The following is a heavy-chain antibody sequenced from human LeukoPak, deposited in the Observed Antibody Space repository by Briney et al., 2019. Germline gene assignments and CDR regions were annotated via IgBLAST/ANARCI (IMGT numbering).Heavy chain of an antibody. D-gene: IGHD2-2*02. Sequence: GGSLRLSCSASGFPFSTYAMHWVSQAPGKGLEHVSVISYNGGSTYYADSVKGRFTISRDNSKNTLYLQMSSLRAEDTAVYYCVKDRHCSSSSCYSFDCWGQGTLVTVSS. V-gene: IGHV3-64D*06. CDR3: VKDRHCSSSSCYSFDC. CDR1: GFPFSTYA. J-gene: IGHJ4*02. CDR2: ISYNGGST.